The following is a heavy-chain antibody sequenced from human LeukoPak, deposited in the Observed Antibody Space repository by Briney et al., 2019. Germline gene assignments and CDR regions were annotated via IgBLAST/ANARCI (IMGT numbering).Heavy chain of an antibody. Sequence: GASVTVSCKASGYTFTSYGISWVRQAPGQGLEWMGWISAYNGNTNYAQKLQGRVTMTTDTSTSTAYMELRSLRSDGTAVYYCARDPSSITMIENNWFDPWGQGTLVTVSS. CDR2: ISAYNGNT. CDR3: ARDPSSITMIENNWFDP. D-gene: IGHD3-22*01. J-gene: IGHJ5*02. V-gene: IGHV1-18*01. CDR1: GYTFTSYG.